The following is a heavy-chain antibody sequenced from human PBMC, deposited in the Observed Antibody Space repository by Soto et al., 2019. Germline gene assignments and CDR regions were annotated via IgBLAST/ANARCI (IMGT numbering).Heavy chain of an antibody. CDR1: GFTFSRHA. CDR3: AKVSSSWYAGFFDL. CDR2: LSDSGGSI. D-gene: IGHD6-13*01. Sequence: GGSLRLSCTASGFTFSRHAMTWVRQAPGKGLEWVSGLSDSGGSIYYADSVKGRFTISRDNSMDTLYLQMNTLRAEDTAIYYCAKVSSSWYAGFFDLWGQGTLVTVSS. V-gene: IGHV3-23*01. J-gene: IGHJ4*02.